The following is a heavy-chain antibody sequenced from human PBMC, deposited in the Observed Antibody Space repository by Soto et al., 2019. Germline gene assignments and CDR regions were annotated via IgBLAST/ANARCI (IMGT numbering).Heavy chain of an antibody. CDR1: GYTFTASY. J-gene: IGHJ4*02. V-gene: IGHV1-46*01. CDR3: AREAPMSRSFDY. CDR2: INPSGGST. Sequence: ASVKVSCKASGYTFTASYIHWGRQAPGQGLEWMGIINPSGGSTSYAQKFQGRVTMTRDTSTSTVYMELSSLRSEDTAVYYCAREAPMSRSFDYWGQGTLVTVSS.